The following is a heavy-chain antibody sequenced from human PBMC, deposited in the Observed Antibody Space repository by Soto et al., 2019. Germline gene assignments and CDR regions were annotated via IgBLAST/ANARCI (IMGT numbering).Heavy chain of an antibody. V-gene: IGHV1-69*13. CDR3: ARDQEKDYYYYGMDV. J-gene: IGHJ6*02. CDR2: IIPIFGTA. Sequence: ASVKVSCKASGGTFSRYAISWVRQAPGQGLEWMGGIIPIFGTANYAQKFQGRVTITADESTSTAYMELSSLRSEDTAVYYCARDQEKDYYYYGMDVWGQGTTVTVSS. CDR1: GGTFSRYA.